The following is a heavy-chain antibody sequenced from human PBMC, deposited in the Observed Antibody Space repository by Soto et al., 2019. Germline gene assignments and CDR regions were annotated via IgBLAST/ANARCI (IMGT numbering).Heavy chain of an antibody. J-gene: IGHJ4*02. V-gene: IGHV3-30*18. CDR1: GFTFSTYN. Sequence: QVQLVESGGGVVQPGGSLRLSCAVSGFTFSTYNMHWVRQAPGKGLEWVAAISYDTSYKNHVDSVKGRFTISRDNSKNTLYLQMTSLRAEDTAVYYCAKVSIAKSSAVTFDSWGQGTLVTVSS. CDR2: ISYDTSYK. D-gene: IGHD2-15*01. CDR3: AKVSIAKSSAVTFDS.